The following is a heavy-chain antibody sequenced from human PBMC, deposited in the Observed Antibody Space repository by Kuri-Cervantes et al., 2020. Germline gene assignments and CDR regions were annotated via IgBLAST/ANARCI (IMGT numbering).Heavy chain of an antibody. CDR1: GFTFDDYA. V-gene: IGHV3-9*01. CDR3: ASVQKSNDYGIRPRDFDY. CDR2: ISWNSGSI. J-gene: IGHJ4*02. Sequence: GGSLRLSCAASGFTFDDYAMHWVRQAPGKGLEWVSGISWNSGSIGYADSVKGRFTISRDNAKNSLYLQMNSLRDEDTAVYYCASVQKSNDYGIRPRDFDYWGRGTLVTVSS. D-gene: IGHD4-17*01.